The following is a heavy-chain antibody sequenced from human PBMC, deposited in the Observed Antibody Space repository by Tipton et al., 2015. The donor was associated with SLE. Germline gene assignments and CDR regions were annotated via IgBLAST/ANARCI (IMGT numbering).Heavy chain of an antibody. V-gene: IGHV4-38-2*02. CDR2: IYHSGST. D-gene: IGHD4-17*01. CDR3: ARVPHDYGDYFSFDL. Sequence: TLSLTCTVSGGSIRSGYYWGWIRQPPGKGLEWIGSIYHSGSTYYNPSLKSRVTISVDTSTNQLSLKLSSKTAADTAVYYCARVPHDYGDYFSFDLWGRGTLVTVSS. CDR1: GGSIRSGYY. J-gene: IGHJ2*01.